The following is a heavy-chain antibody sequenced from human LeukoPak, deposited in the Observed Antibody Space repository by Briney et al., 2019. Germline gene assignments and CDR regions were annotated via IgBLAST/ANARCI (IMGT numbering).Heavy chain of an antibody. V-gene: IGHV3-66*01. J-gene: IGHJ4*02. CDR1: GFSINHYY. Sequence: GGSLRLSCAASGFSINHYYMTWIRQTPGKGLDWVSVIYTGGSTNYGDSVKGRFTISRDNSKNTLYLQMNSLRADDTAIYYCARGQLYCGADCYSDWGQGTLVTVSS. D-gene: IGHD2-21*02. CDR2: IYTGGST. CDR3: ARGQLYCGADCYSD.